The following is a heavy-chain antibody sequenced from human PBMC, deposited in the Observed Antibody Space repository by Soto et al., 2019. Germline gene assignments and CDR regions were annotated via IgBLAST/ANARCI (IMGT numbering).Heavy chain of an antibody. CDR1: GFTFGDYY. J-gene: IGHJ4*02. D-gene: IGHD1-1*01. CDR3: ARARTGMYYFDY. Sequence: QEQLVESGGGLVKPGGSLRLSYAASGFTFGDYYMSWIRQAPGKGLEWISYISSSAITIHYADSVKGRFTVSRDNAKNSLYLQMNSLRAEDTAVYYCARARTGMYYFDYWGQGTLVTVSS. V-gene: IGHV3-11*01. CDR2: ISSSAITI.